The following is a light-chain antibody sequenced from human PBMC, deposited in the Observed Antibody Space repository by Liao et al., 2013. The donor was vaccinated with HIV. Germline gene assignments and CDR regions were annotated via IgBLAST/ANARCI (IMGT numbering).Light chain of an antibody. CDR1: NIGSKS. CDR2: YDN. J-gene: IGLJ2*01. V-gene: IGLV3-21*01. Sequence: SYELTQPPSVSVAPGKTARITCGGNNIGSKSVHWYQQKPGQAPVLVIYYDNDRPSGIPERFSGSSSGTTVTLTISGVQAEDEADYYCQSADSSSSYEDVVFGGGTKLTVL. CDR3: QSADSSSSYEDVV.